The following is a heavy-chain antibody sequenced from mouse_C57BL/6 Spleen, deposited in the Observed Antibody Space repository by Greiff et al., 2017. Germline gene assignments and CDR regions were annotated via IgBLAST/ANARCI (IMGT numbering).Heavy chain of an antibody. CDR2: ISDGGSYT. CDR1: GFTFSSYA. V-gene: IGHV5-4*01. CDR3: ARDEDYGSSYVDYYARDY. Sequence: EVKLQESGGGLVKPGGSLKLSCAASGFTFSSYAMSWVRQTPEKRLEWVATISDGGSYTYYPDTVKGRFTISRDNAKNNLYLQMRHLKSEDTAIYYCARDEDYGSSYVDYYARDYWGQGTSVTVSS. D-gene: IGHD1-1*01. J-gene: IGHJ4*01.